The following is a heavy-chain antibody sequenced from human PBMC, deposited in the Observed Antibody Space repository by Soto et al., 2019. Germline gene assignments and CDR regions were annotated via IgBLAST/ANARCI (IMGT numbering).Heavy chain of an antibody. CDR2: IYYSGST. V-gene: IGHV4-61*01. D-gene: IGHD4-17*01. CDR3: ARHRHFGDYGSSYYSCLDG. CDR1: GGSVSSGSYY. Sequence: QVQLQESGPGLVKPSETLSLTCTVSGGSVSSGSYYWSWIRQPPGKGLEWIGYIYYSGSTNYNPSLKSRVTISVGTSNKYFSLKLSSVTAEDTAGYYWARHRHFGDYGSSYYSCLDGWGQGTPVTV. J-gene: IGHJ6*02.